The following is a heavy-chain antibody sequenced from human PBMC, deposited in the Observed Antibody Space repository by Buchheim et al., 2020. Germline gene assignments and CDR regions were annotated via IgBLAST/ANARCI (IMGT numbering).Heavy chain of an antibody. CDR1: EGTFGSDA. CDR2: TMPLAGIT. D-gene: IGHD2-15*01. V-gene: IGHV1-69*04. Sequence: QVHLVQSGADVKKVGSSVKVACKASEGTFGSDAISWVRQAPGQGLEWLGRTMPLAGITNYAQKFQGRVTLTGGKSTSTAYMELTNLRSDDSGTYYCARGFGGIARDWGQGTL. CDR3: ARGFGGIARD. J-gene: IGHJ4*02.